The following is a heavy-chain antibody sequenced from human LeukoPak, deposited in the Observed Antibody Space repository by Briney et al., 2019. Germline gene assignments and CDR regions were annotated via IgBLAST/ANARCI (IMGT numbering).Heavy chain of an antibody. Sequence: SETLSLTCTVSCRSMSNYYWGWIRHPAGNGIEWNGYIYSRGTPNYNPSLKTRVTISVDTSKNHFSLKLSSVTAADTAVYYCARVHSGYDFGNRKYYYFDYWGQGILVTVSS. CDR2: IYSRGTP. CDR3: ARVHSGYDFGNRKYYYFDY. V-gene: IGHV4-59*08. D-gene: IGHD5-12*01. CDR1: CRSMSNYY. J-gene: IGHJ4*02.